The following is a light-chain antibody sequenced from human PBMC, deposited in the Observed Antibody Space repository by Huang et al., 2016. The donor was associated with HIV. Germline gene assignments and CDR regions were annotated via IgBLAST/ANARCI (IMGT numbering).Light chain of an antibody. CDR3: QQYSTDPFT. J-gene: IGKJ3*01. V-gene: IGKV1-8*01. CDR1: QDIRND. CDR2: GAS. Sequence: AIRITQSPSSLSASIGDRVIITCRASQDIRNDLAWYKQNPGKAPKLLIHGASTLEIGVPSRFSGSGSGTDFTLTISCLQSEDFATFYCQQYSTDPFTFGPGTKVD.